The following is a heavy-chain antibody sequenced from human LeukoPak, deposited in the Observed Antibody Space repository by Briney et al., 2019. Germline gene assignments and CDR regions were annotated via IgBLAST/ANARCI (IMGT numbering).Heavy chain of an antibody. CDR1: GFTFSSNG. V-gene: IGHV3-33*01. J-gene: IGHJ6*02. Sequence: GRSLRLSSAASGFTFSSNGMHWVRQAPGKGLEWVGVIWYDGSNKYYADSVKGRFTISRDNSKNTLYLQMNSLRAEDTAVYYCARPYYSNYYYYGMDVWGQGTTVTVSS. D-gene: IGHD4-11*01. CDR2: IWYDGSNK. CDR3: ARPYYSNYYYYGMDV.